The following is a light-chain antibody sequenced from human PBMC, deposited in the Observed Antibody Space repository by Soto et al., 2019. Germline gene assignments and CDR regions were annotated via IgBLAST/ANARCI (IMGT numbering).Light chain of an antibody. J-gene: IGLJ3*02. CDR3: HSYDISLSASV. Sequence: QSVLTQPPSVSGAPGQRVTISCTGSSSNIGAAYAVHWYQQLPGTAPKLLIYGNSNRTSGVPDRFSGSKSGTSASLAITGLQAEDEADYYCHSYDISLSASVFGGGTKLTVL. CDR1: SSNIGAAYA. V-gene: IGLV1-40*01. CDR2: GNS.